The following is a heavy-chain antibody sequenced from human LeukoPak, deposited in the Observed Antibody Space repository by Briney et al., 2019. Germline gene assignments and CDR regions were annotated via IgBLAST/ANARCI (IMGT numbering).Heavy chain of an antibody. CDR1: GGSFSGSY. D-gene: IGHD3-10*01. CDR3: ARSIFRGATGHYYYGMDV. J-gene: IGHJ6*02. V-gene: IGHV4-34*01. CDR2: INYSGST. Sequence: SETLSLTCAVYGGSFSGSYWSWIRQPPGKGLEWIGEINYSGSTNYNPSLKSRVTISGDTSKKEVSLRLCSVTAADTAVYYCARSIFRGATGHYYYGMDVWGQGTTVTVSS.